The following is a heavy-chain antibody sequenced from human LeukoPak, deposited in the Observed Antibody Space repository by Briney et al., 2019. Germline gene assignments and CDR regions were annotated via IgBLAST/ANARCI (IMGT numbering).Heavy chain of an antibody. CDR1: GFSFSSYG. D-gene: IGHD3-22*01. Sequence: GGSLRLSCAASGFSFSSYGMHWVRQAPGKGLEWVAVIWYDGSNKYYADSVKGRFTISRDNSKNTLYLQMNSLRAEDAAVYYCARDDSSGYYFSKYWGQGTLVTVSS. CDR3: ARDDSSGYYFSKY. J-gene: IGHJ4*02. V-gene: IGHV3-33*08. CDR2: IWYDGSNK.